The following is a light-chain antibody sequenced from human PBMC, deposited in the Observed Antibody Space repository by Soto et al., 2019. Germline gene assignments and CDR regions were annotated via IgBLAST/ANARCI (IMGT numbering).Light chain of an antibody. CDR3: QQYNNYLFT. V-gene: IGKV1-5*01. Sequence: DIQMTQSPSTLSASVGDRVTITCRASQSISSWLAWYQQKPGKAPKLLIYDASTLESGVPSRCSGSGSGTEFTLTISSLQPDDFATYYCQQYNNYLFTFGHGTKVDFK. J-gene: IGKJ3*01. CDR1: QSISSW. CDR2: DAS.